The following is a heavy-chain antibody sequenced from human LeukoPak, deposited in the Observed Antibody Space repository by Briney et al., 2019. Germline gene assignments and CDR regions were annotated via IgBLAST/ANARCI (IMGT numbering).Heavy chain of an antibody. CDR2: INHSGST. Sequence: SETLSLTCAVYGGSFSGYYWSWIRRPPGKGLEWIGEINHSGSTNYNPSLKSRVTISVDTSKNQFSLKLSSVTAADTAVYYCARGPGAGNFDYWGQGTLVTVSS. V-gene: IGHV4-34*01. J-gene: IGHJ4*02. CDR1: GGSFSGYY. D-gene: IGHD6-19*01. CDR3: ARGPGAGNFDY.